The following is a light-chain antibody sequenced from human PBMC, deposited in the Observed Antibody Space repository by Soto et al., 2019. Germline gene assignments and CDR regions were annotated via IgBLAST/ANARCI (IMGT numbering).Light chain of an antibody. CDR3: HYYDKWPPGT. CDR1: QSVSSSY. Sequence: EIVLTQSPGTLSLSPGERATLSCRASQSVSSSYLAWYQQKPGQAPRLIIFDASARAVDIPGRFSVSKSWTELTLTISSLQPEDFAVYDYHYYDKWPPGTFGQGTKVDIK. J-gene: IGKJ1*01. V-gene: IGKV3-20*01. CDR2: DAS.